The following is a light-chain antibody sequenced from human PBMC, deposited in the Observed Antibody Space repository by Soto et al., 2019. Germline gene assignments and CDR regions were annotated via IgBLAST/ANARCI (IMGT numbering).Light chain of an antibody. V-gene: IGKV1-39*01. Sequence: DVPVTQSPSSLSASVGDRVTITCRTSQIIVTYLSWYQQRPGKAPTLLIYGASTLQRGVPSRFSGSGSGTDFSLTINSLQPEDSATYYCQQTYSTPITFGRGTRLDIK. CDR1: QIIVTY. J-gene: IGKJ5*01. CDR3: QQTYSTPIT. CDR2: GAS.